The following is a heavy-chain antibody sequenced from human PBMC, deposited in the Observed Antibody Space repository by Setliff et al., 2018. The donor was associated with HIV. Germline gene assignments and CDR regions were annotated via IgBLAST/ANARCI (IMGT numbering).Heavy chain of an antibody. Sequence: ASVKVSCKASGYTFTDYTITWVRRAPGQGLEWMGWISANSGITDYAQKFRGRVTMTTDASTTTAYMELTDLGSDDTAFYYCARGGQQWLPYYYYYMDVWGEGTTVTVSS. CDR2: ISANSGIT. CDR3: ARGGQQWLPYYYYYMDV. CDR1: GYTFTDYT. D-gene: IGHD6-19*01. J-gene: IGHJ6*03. V-gene: IGHV1-18*01.